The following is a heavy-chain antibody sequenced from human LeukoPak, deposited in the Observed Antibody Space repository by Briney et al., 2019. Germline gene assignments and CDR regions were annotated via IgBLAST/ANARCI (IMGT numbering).Heavy chain of an antibody. J-gene: IGHJ4*02. CDR2: ISAYNGNT. Sequence: GASVKVSCKASGYTFTSYGISWVRQAPGQGLEWMGWISAYNGNTNCAQKLQGRVTMTTDTSTSTAYMELRSLRSDDTAVYYCARTHAYDILTGYYNRYFDYWGQGTLVTVSS. CDR3: ARTHAYDILTGYYNRYFDY. CDR1: GYTFTSYG. V-gene: IGHV1-18*04. D-gene: IGHD3-9*01.